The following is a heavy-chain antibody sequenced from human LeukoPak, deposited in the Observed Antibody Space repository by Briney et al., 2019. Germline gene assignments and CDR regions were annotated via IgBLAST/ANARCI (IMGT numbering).Heavy chain of an antibody. CDR1: GYTFTGHY. CDR2: INPNSGGT. Sequence: EASVKVSCKASGYTFTGHYMHWVRQAPGQGLEWMGWINPNSGGTNYAQKFQGRVTMTRDTSISTAYMELSRLRSDDTAVYYCALGIQWLVAFFDSWGQGTLVTVSS. J-gene: IGHJ4*02. CDR3: ALGIQWLVAFFDS. D-gene: IGHD6-19*01. V-gene: IGHV1-2*02.